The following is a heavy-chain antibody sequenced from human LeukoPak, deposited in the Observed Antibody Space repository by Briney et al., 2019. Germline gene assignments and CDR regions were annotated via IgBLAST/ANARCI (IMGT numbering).Heavy chain of an antibody. D-gene: IGHD5-18*01. CDR3: AVSGIQLWSSRYYYGMDV. CDR2: IYYSGST. J-gene: IGHJ6*02. CDR1: GGSISSYY. Sequence: KPSETLSLTCTVSGGSISSYYWSWIRQPPGKGLEWIGYIYYSGSTNYNPSLKSRVTISVDTSKNQFSLKLSSVTAADTAVYCCAVSGIQLWSSRYYYGMDVWGQGTTVTVSS. V-gene: IGHV4-59*01.